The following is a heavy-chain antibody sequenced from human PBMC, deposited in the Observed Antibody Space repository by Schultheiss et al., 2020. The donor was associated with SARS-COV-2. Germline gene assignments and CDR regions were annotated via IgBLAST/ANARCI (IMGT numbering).Heavy chain of an antibody. CDR3: ARDRRYYGWFDP. J-gene: IGHJ5*02. V-gene: IGHV3-13*01. D-gene: IGHD2/OR15-2a*01. CDR1: GFTFSSYD. CDR2: IGTAGDT. Sequence: GESLKISCAASGFTFSSYDMHWVRQATGKGLEWVSAIGTAGDTYYPGSVKGRFTISRDNAKNTLYLQMNSLRAEDTAVYYCARDRRYYGWFDPWGQGTLVTVSS.